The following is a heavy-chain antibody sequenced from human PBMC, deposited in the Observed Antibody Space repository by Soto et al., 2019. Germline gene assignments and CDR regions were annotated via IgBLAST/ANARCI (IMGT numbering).Heavy chain of an antibody. CDR3: ARVLYDLFDH. CDR2: INGGNGDT. J-gene: IGHJ4*02. CDR1: GYPFSSYV. Sequence: ASVKVSCKASGYPFSSYVMHWLRQAPGQRPEWMGWINGGNGDTVYSQKFQDRVTFTRDTSASTAYMDLSSLRSEDTAVYYCARVLYDLFDHCGQGTLLTVSS. D-gene: IGHD3-16*01. V-gene: IGHV1-3*01.